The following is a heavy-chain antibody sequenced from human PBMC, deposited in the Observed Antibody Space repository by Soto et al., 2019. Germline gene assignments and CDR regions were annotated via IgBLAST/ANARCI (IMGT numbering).Heavy chain of an antibody. CDR3: AKAGAESNSSYHRNGHYYYYYMDV. CDR1: GYTFTSYA. V-gene: IGHV1-3*01. CDR2: INAGNGNT. J-gene: IGHJ6*03. D-gene: IGHD6-6*01. Sequence: GASVKVSCKASGYTFTSYAMHWVRQAPGQRLEWMGWINAGNGNTKYSQKFQGRVTITRDTSASTAYMELSSLRSEDTAVYYCAKAGAESNSSYHRNGHYYYYYMDVWGKGTTVTVSS.